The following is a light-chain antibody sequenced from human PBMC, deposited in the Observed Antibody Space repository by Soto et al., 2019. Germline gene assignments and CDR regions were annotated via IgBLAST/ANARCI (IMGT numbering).Light chain of an antibody. CDR3: QQYFAWPPMT. V-gene: IGKV3-15*01. CDR2: GAS. Sequence: VMTQSPATLSVSPGERATLSCWASETVATNLAWYQQKPGHAPRLLISGASTRAAGISDRFRGSGSGTEFTLTISSLRSEDSAIYYCQQYFAWPPMTFGQGTKVEI. CDR1: ETVATN. J-gene: IGKJ1*01.